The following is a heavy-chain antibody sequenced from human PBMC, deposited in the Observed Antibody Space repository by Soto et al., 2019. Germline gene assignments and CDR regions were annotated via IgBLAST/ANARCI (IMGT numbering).Heavy chain of an antibody. CDR1: GGSISSSSYY. CDR2: IYYSGST. J-gene: IGHJ5*02. D-gene: IGHD3-22*01. Sequence: SETLSLTCTVSGGSISSSSYYWGWIRQPPGKGLEWIGSIYYSGSTYYNPSLKSRVTISVDTSKNQFSLKLSSVTAADTAVYYCARHRPDYYDSSGSNNWFDPWGQGTLVTVSS. V-gene: IGHV4-39*01. CDR3: ARHRPDYYDSSGSNNWFDP.